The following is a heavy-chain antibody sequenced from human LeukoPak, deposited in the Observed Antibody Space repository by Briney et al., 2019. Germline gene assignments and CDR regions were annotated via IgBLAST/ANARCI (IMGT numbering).Heavy chain of an antibody. CDR3: ARDRDAYNPFAY. J-gene: IGHJ4*02. CDR1: GFTFSNYA. V-gene: IGHV3-53*01. CDR2: IYSGGNT. Sequence: GGSLRLSCAVSGFTFSNYAMNWVRQAPGKGLEWVSVIYSGGNTAYADPVKGRFTISRDNSKNTVYLQMNSLRAEDTAVYYCARDRDAYNPFAYWGQGTLVTVSS. D-gene: IGHD5-24*01.